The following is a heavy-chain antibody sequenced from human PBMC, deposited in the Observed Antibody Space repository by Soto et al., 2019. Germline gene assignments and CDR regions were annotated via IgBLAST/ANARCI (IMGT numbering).Heavy chain of an antibody. D-gene: IGHD3-16*01. CDR3: ARTGYGYWLDP. CDR2: IDPRDSQS. V-gene: IGHV5-10-1*01. Sequence: GESLKISCKASGYSFPAYWIAWVRQMPGKGLEWMGRIDPRDSQSNYSPSFQGHVTISADKSSSTAYLQWNSLKASDTAMYYCARTGYGYWLDPWGQGTLVTVSS. CDR1: GYSFPAYW. J-gene: IGHJ5*02.